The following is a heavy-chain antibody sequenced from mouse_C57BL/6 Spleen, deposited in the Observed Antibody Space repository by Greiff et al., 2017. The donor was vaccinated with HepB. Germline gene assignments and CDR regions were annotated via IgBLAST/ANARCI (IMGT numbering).Heavy chain of an antibody. CDR2: IDPENGDT. CDR1: GFNIKDDY. Sequence: EVKLQESGAELVRPGASVKLSCTASGFNIKDDYMHWVKQRPEQGLEWIGWIDPENGDTEYASKFQGKATITADTSSNTAYLQLSSLTSEDTAVYYCTLYYYGSSYAMDYWGQGTSVTVSS. D-gene: IGHD1-1*01. V-gene: IGHV14-4*01. J-gene: IGHJ4*01. CDR3: TLYYYGSSYAMDY.